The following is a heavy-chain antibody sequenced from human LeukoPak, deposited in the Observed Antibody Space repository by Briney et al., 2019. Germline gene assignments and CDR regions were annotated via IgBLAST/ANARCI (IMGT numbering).Heavy chain of an antibody. CDR2: LSSSGATT. D-gene: IGHD3-10*01. Sequence: GGSLRLSCAASGFTFSAYAMSWVRHAPGKGLEWVSGLSSSGATTYYADSVKGRFTISRDNSKNMLYLQMNSLRAEDTAVYYCATYGSGTNYRKGFDYWGQGTLVTVSS. CDR1: GFTFSAYA. J-gene: IGHJ4*02. V-gene: IGHV3-23*01. CDR3: ATYGSGTNYRKGFDY.